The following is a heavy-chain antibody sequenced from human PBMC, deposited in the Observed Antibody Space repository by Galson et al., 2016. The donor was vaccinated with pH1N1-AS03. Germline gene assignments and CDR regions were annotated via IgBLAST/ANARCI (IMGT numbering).Heavy chain of an antibody. CDR2: IHYSGST. Sequence: ETLSLTCTVSGGSISGYFWSWIRQPPGKGLEWIGYIHYSGSTNYNPSLRSRATISVDASMNQFSLKVNSVTPADTAVYYCARYSSSADYFDYWGQGTLVTVSS. J-gene: IGHJ4*02. V-gene: IGHV4-59*01. D-gene: IGHD3-22*01. CDR3: ARYSSSADYFDY. CDR1: GGSISGYF.